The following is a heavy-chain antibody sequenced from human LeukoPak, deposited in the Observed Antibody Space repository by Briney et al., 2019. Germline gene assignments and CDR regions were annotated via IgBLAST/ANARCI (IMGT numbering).Heavy chain of an antibody. CDR3: AREGDGYNSPNWFDP. V-gene: IGHV1-69*05. J-gene: IGHJ5*02. CDR1: GGTFSSYA. Sequence: SVKDSCKASGGTFSSYAISWVRQAPGQGLEWMGGIIPIFGTANYAQKFQGRVTITTDESTSTAYMELSSLRSEDTAVYYCAREGDGYNSPNWFDPWGQGTLVTVSS. D-gene: IGHD5-24*01. CDR2: IIPIFGTA.